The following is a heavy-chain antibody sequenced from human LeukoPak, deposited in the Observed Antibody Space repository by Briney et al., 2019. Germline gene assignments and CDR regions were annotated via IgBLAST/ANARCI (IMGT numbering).Heavy chain of an antibody. Sequence: SVKVSCKASGGTFSSYAISWVRQAPGQGLEWMGGITPIFGTANYAQKFQGRVTITADESTSTAYMELSSLRSEDTAVYYCARGGYCSSTSCLYYYYGMDVWGQGTTVTVSS. CDR3: ARGGYCSSTSCLYYYYGMDV. D-gene: IGHD2-2*01. V-gene: IGHV1-69*01. CDR1: GGTFSSYA. CDR2: ITPIFGTA. J-gene: IGHJ6*02.